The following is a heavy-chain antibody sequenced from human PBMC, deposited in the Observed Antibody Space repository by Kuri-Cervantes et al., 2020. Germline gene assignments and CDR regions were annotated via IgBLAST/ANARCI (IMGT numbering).Heavy chain of an antibody. Sequence: SVKVSCKASGGTFSSYAISWVRQAPGQGLEWMGGIIPIFGTANYAQKFQGRVTITTGESTSTAYMELSSLRSDDTAVYYCARARRLGELSPFDIWGQGTTVTVSS. J-gene: IGHJ3*02. D-gene: IGHD3-16*02. CDR3: ARARRLGELSPFDI. CDR1: GGTFSSYA. CDR2: IIPIFGTA. V-gene: IGHV1-69*05.